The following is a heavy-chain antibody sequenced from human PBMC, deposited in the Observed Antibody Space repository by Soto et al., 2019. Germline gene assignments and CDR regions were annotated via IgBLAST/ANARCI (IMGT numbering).Heavy chain of an antibody. Sequence: SETLSLTCTVSGGSISSSSYYWGWIRQPPGKGLEWIGSIYYSGSTYYNPSLKSRVTISRHNSKNTLYLQMNSLRAEDTAVYYCARDFGFGGWFGGDYYYGMDVWGQGTTVTVSS. CDR3: ARDFGFGGWFGGDYYYGMDV. V-gene: IGHV4-39*07. D-gene: IGHD3-10*01. CDR1: GGSISSSSYY. J-gene: IGHJ6*02. CDR2: IYYSGST.